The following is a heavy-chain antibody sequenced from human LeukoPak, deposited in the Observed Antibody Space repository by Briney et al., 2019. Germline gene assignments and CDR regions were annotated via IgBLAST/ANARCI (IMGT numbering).Heavy chain of an antibody. CDR3: ASSESAMLDY. J-gene: IGHJ4*02. CDR1: GGSFSGYY. CDR2: INHSGST. V-gene: IGHV4-34*01. Sequence: SETLSLTCAVYGGSFSGYYWSWIRQPPGKGLEWIGEINHSGSTNYNPSLKSRVTISVDTSKNQFSLKLSSVTAADTAVYYCASSESAMLDYWGQGTLVTVS.